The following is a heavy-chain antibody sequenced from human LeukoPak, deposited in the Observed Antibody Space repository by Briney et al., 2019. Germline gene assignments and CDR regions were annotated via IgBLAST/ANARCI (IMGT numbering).Heavy chain of an antibody. Sequence: GGSLRLSCAVSGFTFSSYSMNWVRQAPGKGLEWVSSFDSISSHIYYADSVKGRFTISRDNSKNTLYLQMNSLRAEDTAVYYCARAAGHFDWLLNYWGQGTLVTVSS. J-gene: IGHJ4*02. CDR2: FDSISSHI. CDR1: GFTFSSYS. V-gene: IGHV3-21*01. CDR3: ARAAGHFDWLLNY. D-gene: IGHD3-9*01.